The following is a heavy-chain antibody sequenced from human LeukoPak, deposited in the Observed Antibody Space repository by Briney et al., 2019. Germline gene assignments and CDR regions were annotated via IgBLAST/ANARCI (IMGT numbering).Heavy chain of an antibody. J-gene: IGHJ6*03. D-gene: IGHD6-13*01. CDR1: GYTFTSYY. Sequence: ASVKVSFKASGYTFTSYYMHWVRQAPGQGLEWMVIIKPSGGSTSHAQRFQGRVTITRNTSTSTVYMELSSLRSDDTAVYYCAREEAAGQYYYDYFYMYVWGKGTTVTVSS. CDR2: IKPSGGST. V-gene: IGHV1-46*01. CDR3: AREEAAGQYYYDYFYMYV.